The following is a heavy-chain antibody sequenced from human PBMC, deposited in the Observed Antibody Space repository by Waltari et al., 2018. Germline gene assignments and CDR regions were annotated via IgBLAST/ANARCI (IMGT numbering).Heavy chain of an antibody. Sequence: QVQLVESGGGVVQPGRSLRLSCSASGFTFSSYGMHWFRQAPGKGLEWVAVIWYDGSNKYYADSVKGRFTISRDNSKNTLYLQMNSLRAEDTAVYYCARDCDTIVVVPAAIRHYYGMDVWGQGTTVTVSS. V-gene: IGHV3-33*01. CDR2: IWYDGSNK. D-gene: IGHD2-2*02. CDR1: GFTFSSYG. CDR3: ARDCDTIVVVPAAIRHYYGMDV. J-gene: IGHJ6*02.